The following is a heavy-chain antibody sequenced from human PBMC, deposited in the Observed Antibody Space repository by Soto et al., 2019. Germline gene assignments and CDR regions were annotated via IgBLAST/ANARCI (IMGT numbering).Heavy chain of an antibody. Sequence: EVQLLESGGGLVQPGGSLRLSCTDSRFSISDYALSWVRQAPGKGLEWVSAISASSTNTYYADSVKGRFIISRDNSKNTLFLQMNSLTGDDTAVYYCAKHFAHLVSGWFDPWGQGTLVTVAS. CDR3: AKHFAHLVSGWFDP. J-gene: IGHJ5*02. D-gene: IGHD3-10*01. CDR2: ISASSTNT. V-gene: IGHV3-23*01. CDR1: RFSISDYA.